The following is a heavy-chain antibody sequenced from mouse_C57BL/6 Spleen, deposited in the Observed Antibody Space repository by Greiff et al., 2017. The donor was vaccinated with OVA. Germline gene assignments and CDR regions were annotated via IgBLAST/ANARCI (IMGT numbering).Heavy chain of an antibody. CDR3: ARDGVRPGPYAMDY. CDR2: INPGSGGT. J-gene: IGHJ4*01. CDR1: GYAFTNYL. V-gene: IGHV1-54*01. Sequence: VQLQQSGAELVRPGTLVKVSCKASGYAFTNYLIEWVKQRPGQGLEWIGVINPGSGGTNYNEKFKGKATLTADKSSSTAYMQLSSLTSEDSAVYFCARDGVRPGPYAMDYWGQGTSVTVSS. D-gene: IGHD2-14*01.